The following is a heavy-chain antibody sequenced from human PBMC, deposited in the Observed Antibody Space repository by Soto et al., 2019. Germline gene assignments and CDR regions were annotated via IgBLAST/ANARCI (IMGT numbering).Heavy chain of an antibody. CDR3: AGGAFFWGACHSCAFDV. J-gene: IGHJ3*01. CDR2: IKPDGSEK. Sequence: EVQLVESGGDLVQPGGSLRLSCAASGFTFSSYWMNWVRQAPGKGLEWVASIKPDGSEKYYVDSVKGRFTLSRDNAQSSLELHKISLSAEDAALFFCAGGAFFWGACHSCAFDVWGQGSVVTVSS. V-gene: IGHV3-7*01. CDR1: GFTFSSYW. D-gene: IGHD3-3*01.